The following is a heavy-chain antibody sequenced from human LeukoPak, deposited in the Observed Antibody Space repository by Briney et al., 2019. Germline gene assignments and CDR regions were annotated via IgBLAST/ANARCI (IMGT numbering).Heavy chain of an antibody. CDR1: GFTFSSYW. J-gene: IGHJ3*01. CDR2: INSDGSST. V-gene: IGHV3-74*01. D-gene: IGHD3-3*01. CDR3: ASRAFGDFWVEV. Sequence: GGSLRLSCAASGFTFSSYWMHWVRQAPGKGLVWVSRINSDGSSTSYADSVKGRFTISRDNAKNTLYLQMNSLRAEDTAVYYCASRAFGDFWVEVWGQGTVVTVSS.